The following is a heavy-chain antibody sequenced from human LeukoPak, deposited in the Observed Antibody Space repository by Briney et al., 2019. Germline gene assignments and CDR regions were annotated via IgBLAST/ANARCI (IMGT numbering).Heavy chain of an antibody. CDR3: ATLAAGYSSSWYNSGLLDY. CDR1: GFTFSDYY. V-gene: IGHV3-11*04. Sequence: GGSLRLSCAVSGFTFSDYYMSWIRQAPGKGLEWVSYISSGGSTISHADSVKGRFTISRDNAKNSLYLQMNSLRAEGTAVYYCATLAAGYSSSWYNSGLLDYWGQGTLVTVSS. D-gene: IGHD6-13*01. J-gene: IGHJ4*02. CDR2: ISSGGSTI.